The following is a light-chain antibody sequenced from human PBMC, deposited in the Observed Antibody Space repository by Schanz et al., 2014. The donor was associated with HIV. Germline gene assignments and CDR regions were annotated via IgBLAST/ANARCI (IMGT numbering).Light chain of an antibody. V-gene: IGKV1-27*01. CDR3: HQYATSSWA. CDR2: SAS. J-gene: IGKJ1*01. CDR1: QGMSND. Sequence: DIQLTQSPSSLSASVGDRVTITCRASQGMSNDLAWFQQKPRKVPKLLIYSASTLQSGVPSRFSGSGSGTEFSLTISNLQPDDSATYYCHQYATSSWAFGQGTKVEIK.